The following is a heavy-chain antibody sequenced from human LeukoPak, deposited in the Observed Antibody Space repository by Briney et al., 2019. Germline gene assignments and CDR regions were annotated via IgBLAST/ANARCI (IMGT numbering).Heavy chain of an antibody. J-gene: IGHJ4*02. CDR3: VTSNDAKIAPFDH. CDR1: GVSMSAYQ. V-gene: IGHV4-4*09. Sequence: SETLSLTCTVSGVSMSAYQWSWVRQSPEKGLEWIGCINTKGETSYNPSLKSRVTTSVDTSKSQFSLRLTSVTAADTAVYYCVTSNDAKIAPFDHWGQGAPVTVSS. CDR2: INTKGET. D-gene: IGHD2-21*01.